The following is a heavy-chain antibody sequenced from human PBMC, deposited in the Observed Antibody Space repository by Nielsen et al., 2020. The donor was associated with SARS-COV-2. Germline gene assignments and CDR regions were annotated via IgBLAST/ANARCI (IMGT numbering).Heavy chain of an antibody. D-gene: IGHD3-10*01. CDR2: ITNTRSGFT. Sequence: GESLKISCVASGFTFSDYYMTWVRQAPGKGLEWISYITNTRSGFTNYADSVKGRFTISRDNSKNTLYLHMNSLRAEDTAIYYCARSLYYYVSESYHSSQYWGQGALVTVSS. CDR3: ARSLYYYVSESYHSSQY. J-gene: IGHJ4*02. V-gene: IGHV3-11*03. CDR1: GFTFSDYY.